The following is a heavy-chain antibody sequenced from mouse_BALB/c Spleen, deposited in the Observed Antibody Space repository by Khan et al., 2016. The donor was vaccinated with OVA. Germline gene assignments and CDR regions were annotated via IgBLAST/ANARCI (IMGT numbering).Heavy chain of an antibody. J-gene: IGHJ3*01. Sequence: EVELVETGGGLVQPGGSLKLSCAASGFDFSRYWMSWVRQSPGKGLEWIGDINPDSSTINYTPSLKDKFIISRDNAKNTLYLQMSKVRSEDTALYYCARPYRYDGRAWFAYGGQGTLVTVSA. CDR3: ARPYRYDGRAWFAY. D-gene: IGHD2-14*01. V-gene: IGHV4-1*02. CDR1: GFDFSRYW. CDR2: INPDSSTI.